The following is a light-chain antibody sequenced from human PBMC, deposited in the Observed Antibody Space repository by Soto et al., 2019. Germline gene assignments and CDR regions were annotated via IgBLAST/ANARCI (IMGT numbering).Light chain of an antibody. CDR2: DVS. V-gene: IGLV2-14*01. Sequence: QSVLTQPASVSGSPGQSITISCTGTSSDVGGYNYVSWYQQHPGKAPKIMIYDVSNRPSGVSNRFSGSKSGNTASLTISGLQAEDEADYYCSSYTSSSPLFGGGTKLTVL. CDR3: SSYTSSSPL. CDR1: SSDVGGYNY. J-gene: IGLJ3*02.